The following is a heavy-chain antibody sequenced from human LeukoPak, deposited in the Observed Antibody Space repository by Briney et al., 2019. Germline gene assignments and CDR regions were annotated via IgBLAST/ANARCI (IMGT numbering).Heavy chain of an antibody. V-gene: IGHV5-51*01. CDR3: AKHSRTGSSFDPFEY. J-gene: IGHJ4*02. CDR2: IYPGDSDT. D-gene: IGHD3-10*01. Sequence: GESLKISCKGSGYSFTTYWIGWVRQMPGRGLEWMGIIYPGDSDTRYGPSFQGQVTISADKSISTAYLQWSRLKASDTAIYYCAKHSRTGSSFDPFEYWGQGTLVTVSS. CDR1: GYSFTTYW.